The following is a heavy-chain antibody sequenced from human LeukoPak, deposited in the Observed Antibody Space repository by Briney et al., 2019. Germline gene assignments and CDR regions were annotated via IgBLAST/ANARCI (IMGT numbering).Heavy chain of an antibody. J-gene: IGHJ4*02. CDR2: ISDNGSST. Sequence: GGSLRLSCAASGFTFSSYAMSWVRQAPGKGLEWVSAISDNGSSTYYADSVKGRFTISRENYKNTLYLQMNILRAEETAIYYGAKEGGYCSGGSCYFSYWGQGTLVTVSS. CDR1: GFTFSSYA. V-gene: IGHV3-23*01. D-gene: IGHD2-15*01. CDR3: AKEGGYCSGGSCYFSY.